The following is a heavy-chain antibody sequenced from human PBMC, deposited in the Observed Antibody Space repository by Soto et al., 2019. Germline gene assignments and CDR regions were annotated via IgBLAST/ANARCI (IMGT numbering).Heavy chain of an antibody. D-gene: IGHD3-10*01. CDR2: IYYGGDS. CDR3: GRGGGGGVDC. V-gene: IGHV4-31*06. CDR1: GGSISSRTSY. J-gene: IGHJ4*02. Sequence: QVQLQESGPGLVKPSQTLSLTCTVSGGSISSRTSYWSWIRQHPGKGLEWIGYIYYGGDSFYNPSLKGRFTMAMDTSENPFARRVVSGTAGDAAVSFGGRGGGGGVDCWGQGTLVTVAS.